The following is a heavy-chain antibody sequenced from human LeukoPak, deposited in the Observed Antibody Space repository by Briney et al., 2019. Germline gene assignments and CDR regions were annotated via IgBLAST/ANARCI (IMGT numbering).Heavy chain of an antibody. V-gene: IGHV3-23*01. CDR2: ISDSGGST. Sequence: GGSLRLSCAASGFTFSSYAMSRIRQAPGKGLEWVSLISDSGGSTYYADSVKGRFTISRDNSKNTLYLQMNSLRADDTAVYYCAKETRYCRGGSCYSAPFDYWGQGTLVTVSS. D-gene: IGHD2-15*01. CDR3: AKETRYCRGGSCYSAPFDY. CDR1: GFTFSSYA. J-gene: IGHJ4*02.